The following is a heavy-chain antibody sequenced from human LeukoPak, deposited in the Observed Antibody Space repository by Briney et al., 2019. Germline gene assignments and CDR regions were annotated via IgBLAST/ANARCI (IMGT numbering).Heavy chain of an antibody. CDR1: GFTFSSYA. V-gene: IGHV3-23*01. CDR3: AKDGRAHRKYYYDSSGYSDY. D-gene: IGHD3-22*01. Sequence: QAGGSLRLSCAASGFTFSSYAMSWVRQAPGKGLEWVSAISGSGGSTYYADSVKGRFTISRDNSKNTLYLQMNSLRAEDTAVYYCAKDGRAHRKYYYDSSGYSDYWGQGILVTVSS. J-gene: IGHJ4*02. CDR2: ISGSGGST.